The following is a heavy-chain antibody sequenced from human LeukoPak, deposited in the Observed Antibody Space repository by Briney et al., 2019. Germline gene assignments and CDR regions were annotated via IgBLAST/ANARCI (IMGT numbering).Heavy chain of an antibody. J-gene: IGHJ3*02. Sequence: SETLSLTCTVSGGSVSSGSYYWSWIRQPPGKGLEWIGYIYYSGSTNYNPSLKSRVTISVDTSKNQFSLKLSSVTAADTAVYYCARRIAAAGTGAFDIWGQGTMVTVSS. D-gene: IGHD6-13*01. CDR2: IYYSGST. CDR1: GGSVSSGSYY. CDR3: ARRIAAAGTGAFDI. V-gene: IGHV4-61*01.